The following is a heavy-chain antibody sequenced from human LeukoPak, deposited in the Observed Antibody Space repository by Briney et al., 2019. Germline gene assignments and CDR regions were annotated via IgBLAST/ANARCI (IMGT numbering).Heavy chain of an antibody. J-gene: IGHJ6*02. CDR2: IYTSGST. V-gene: IGHV4-4*09. CDR1: GGSISSYY. Sequence: PSETLSLTCTVSGGSISSYYWSWIRQPPGKGLEWIGYIYTSGSTNYNPYLKCGVNTSLDTSRNQFSLKLSSVTAADMGVYYCATSPPPGITGTPRYYYYYYGMDVWGQGTTVTVSS. D-gene: IGHD1-20*01. CDR3: ATSPPPGITGTPRYYYYYYGMDV.